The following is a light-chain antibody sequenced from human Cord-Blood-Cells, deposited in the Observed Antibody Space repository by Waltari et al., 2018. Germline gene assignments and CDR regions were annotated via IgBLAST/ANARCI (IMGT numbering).Light chain of an antibody. CDR1: SPNIGAGHD. J-gene: IGLJ2*01. CDR2: GNS. Sequence: QSVLTQPPSVSGAPGQRVTISCTGSSPNIGAGHDVHWYQQLPGTAPKLLSYGNSKRPSGVPDRFAGSKSGTSASLAITWLQAEDEAEYYCQSYDSSLSGVVFGGGTKLAVL. CDR3: QSYDSSLSGVV. V-gene: IGLV1-40*01.